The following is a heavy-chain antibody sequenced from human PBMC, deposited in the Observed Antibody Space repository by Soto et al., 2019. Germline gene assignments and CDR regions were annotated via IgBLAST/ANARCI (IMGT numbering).Heavy chain of an antibody. Sequence: SETLSLTCTVSGASISGFYWSWIRKSAGKGLEWIGRIYATGTTDYNPSLKSRVMMSVDTSKKQFSLKLRSVTAADTAVYYCVRDGTKTLRDWFDPWGQGISLTVSS. D-gene: IGHD1-1*01. V-gene: IGHV4-4*07. CDR3: VRDGTKTLRDWFDP. CDR2: IYATGTT. CDR1: GASISGFY. J-gene: IGHJ5*02.